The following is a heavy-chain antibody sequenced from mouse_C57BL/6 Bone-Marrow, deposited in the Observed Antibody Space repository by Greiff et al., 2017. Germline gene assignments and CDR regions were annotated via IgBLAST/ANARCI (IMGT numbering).Heavy chain of an antibody. CDR1: GYTFTNYW. V-gene: IGHV1-63*01. CDR3: ATEYYYYGSSYGYFDV. D-gene: IGHD1-1*01. CDR2: IYPGGGYT. Sequence: QVQLKESGAELVRPGTSVKMSCKASGYTFTNYWIGWAKQRPGHGLEWIGDIYPGGGYTNYNEKFKGKATLTADKSSSTAYMQFSSLTSEDSAIYYCATEYYYYGSSYGYFDVWGTGTTVTVSS. J-gene: IGHJ1*03.